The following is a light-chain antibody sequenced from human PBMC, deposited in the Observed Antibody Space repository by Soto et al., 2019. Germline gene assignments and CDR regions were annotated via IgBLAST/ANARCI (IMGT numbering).Light chain of an antibody. V-gene: IGLV2-14*01. CDR2: EVR. Sequence: QSVLTQPAAVSGPPGQSITISCTGTSSDVGRYNYVSWYQQHSGKAPKLVIYEVRNRPSGISNRFSASKFGNTASLTISGLQAEDEADYYCTSYTSNTTWVFGGGTKLTVL. CDR3: TSYTSNTTWV. CDR1: SSDVGRYNY. J-gene: IGLJ3*02.